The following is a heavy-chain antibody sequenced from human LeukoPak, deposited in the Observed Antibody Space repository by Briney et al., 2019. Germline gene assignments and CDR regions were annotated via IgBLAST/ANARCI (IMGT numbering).Heavy chain of an antibody. Sequence: SETLSLTCTVSGGSISSSSYYWGWIRQPPGTGLEWIGSIYYSGSTCYNPSLKSRVTMSVDTSKNQFSLKLSSVTAADTAVYYCARLYCSSTSCYYRGDAFDIWGQGTMVTVSS. CDR3: ARLYCSSTSCYYRGDAFDI. D-gene: IGHD2-2*01. CDR1: GGSISSSSYY. J-gene: IGHJ3*02. V-gene: IGHV4-39*07. CDR2: IYYSGST.